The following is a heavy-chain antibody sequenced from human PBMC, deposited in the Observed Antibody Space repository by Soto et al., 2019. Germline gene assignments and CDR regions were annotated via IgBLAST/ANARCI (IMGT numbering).Heavy chain of an antibody. D-gene: IGHD4-4*01. CDR3: VRDYSSFPDF. Sequence: SETLSLTCAVSGYSISSSNWWGWIRQPPGKGLEWIGYIYYSGTTYYNPSLKSRVTMTTDTSTNTAYLEVRSLTYDDTAVYFCVRDYSSFPDFWGQGTLVTVSS. CDR2: IYYSGTT. CDR1: GYSISSSNW. J-gene: IGHJ4*02. V-gene: IGHV4-28*03.